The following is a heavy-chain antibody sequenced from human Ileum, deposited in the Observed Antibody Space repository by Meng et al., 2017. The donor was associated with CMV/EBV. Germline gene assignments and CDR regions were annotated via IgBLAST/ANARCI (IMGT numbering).Heavy chain of an antibody. D-gene: IGHD3-10*01. V-gene: IGHV7-4-1*02. CDR2: INTNTGNP. J-gene: IGHJ4*02. CDR3: ASEVTMVRGLTVMSYFDS. Sequence: YNFTNSPMNWVRQAPGQGLEWMGWINTNTGNPTYAQGFTGRHVFSLDTSVGTAYLEISSLKAEDTAVYYCASEVTMVRGLTVMSYFDSWGQGTLVTVSS. CDR1: YNFTNSP.